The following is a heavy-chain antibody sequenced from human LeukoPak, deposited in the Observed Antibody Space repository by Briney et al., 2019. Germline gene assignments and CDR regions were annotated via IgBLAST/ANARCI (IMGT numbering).Heavy chain of an antibody. D-gene: IGHD3-22*01. CDR3: ARGITMIVVVGDY. V-gene: IGHV3-21*01. Sequence: PGRSLRLSCAASGFTFSSYSMNWVRQAPGKGLEWVSSISSSSSYIYYADSVKGRFTISRDNAKNTLYLQMNSLRAEDTAVYYCARGITMIVVVGDYWGQGTLVTVSS. CDR1: GFTFSSYS. J-gene: IGHJ4*02. CDR2: ISSSSSYI.